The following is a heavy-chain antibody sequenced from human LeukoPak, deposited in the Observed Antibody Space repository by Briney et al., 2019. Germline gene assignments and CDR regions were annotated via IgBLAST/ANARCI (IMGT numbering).Heavy chain of an antibody. Sequence: GGSLRLSCAASGFTFSSYGMHWVRQAPGKGLEWVAVISYDGSNTYYADSVKGRFTISRDNSKNTLYLQMNSLRDEDTALYYCAKAGIGVVGYFDYWGQGTLVTVSS. CDR1: GFTFSSYG. J-gene: IGHJ4*02. D-gene: IGHD6-19*01. CDR3: AKAGIGVVGYFDY. V-gene: IGHV3-30*18. CDR2: ISYDGSNT.